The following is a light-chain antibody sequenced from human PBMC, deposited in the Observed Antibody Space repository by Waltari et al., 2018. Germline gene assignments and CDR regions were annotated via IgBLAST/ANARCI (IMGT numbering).Light chain of an antibody. Sequence: QSVLTQPPSMSGAPGQRVTISCTGSSSNIGAGYDVHWYQPRPGTAPKLLLYGNSYRPSGVPDRFSGSKSGTSASLAITGLQAEDEADYYCQSYDNSPSGVVFGGGTKLTVL. CDR3: QSYDNSPSGVV. V-gene: IGLV1-40*01. J-gene: IGLJ2*01. CDR1: SSNIGAGYD. CDR2: GNS.